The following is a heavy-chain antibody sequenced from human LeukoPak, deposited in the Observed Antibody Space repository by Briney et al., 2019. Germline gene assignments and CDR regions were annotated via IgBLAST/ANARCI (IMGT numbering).Heavy chain of an antibody. J-gene: IGHJ3*02. CDR3: ARDIGYCSSTSCPQGDAFDI. CDR1: GFTFSSYS. CDR2: ISSSSSYI. Sequence: GGSLRLSCAASGFTFSSYSMNRVRQAPGKGLEWVSSISSSSSYIYYADSVKGRFTISRDNAKNSLYLQMNSLRAEDTAVYYCARDIGYCSSTSCPQGDAFDIWGQGTMVTVSS. V-gene: IGHV3-21*01. D-gene: IGHD2-2*03.